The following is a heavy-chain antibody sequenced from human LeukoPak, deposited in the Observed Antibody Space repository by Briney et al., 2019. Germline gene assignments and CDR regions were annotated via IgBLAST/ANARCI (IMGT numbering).Heavy chain of an antibody. D-gene: IGHD3-9*01. J-gene: IGHJ3*02. CDR1: GFTVSSNY. CDR3: ARDSDILASDAFDI. V-gene: IGHV3-66*01. Sequence: GGSLRLSCAASGFTVSSNYMTWVRQAPGKGLEWVSVIYSGGTTYYADSVKGRFTIPRDNSKNTLYLQMNTLRAEDTAVYYCARDSDILASDAFDIWGQGTMVTVSS. CDR2: IYSGGTT.